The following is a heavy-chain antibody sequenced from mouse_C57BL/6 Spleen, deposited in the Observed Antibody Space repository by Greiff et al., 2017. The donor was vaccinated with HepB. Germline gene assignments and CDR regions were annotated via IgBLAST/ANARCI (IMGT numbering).Heavy chain of an antibody. CDR2: IYPGDGDT. Sequence: QVQLQQSGPELVKPGASVKISCKASGYAFSSSWMNWVKQRPGKGLEWIGRIYPGDGDTNYNGKFKGKATLTADKSASTAYMQLSSLTSEDSAVYFCARRGDYWGQGTLVTVSA. CDR3: ARRGDY. J-gene: IGHJ3*01. V-gene: IGHV1-82*01. CDR1: GYAFSSSW.